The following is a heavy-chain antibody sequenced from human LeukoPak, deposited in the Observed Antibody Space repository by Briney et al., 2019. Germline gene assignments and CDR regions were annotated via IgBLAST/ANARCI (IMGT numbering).Heavy chain of an antibody. CDR2: INPNSGGT. CDR3: ARSKHYYGSGSYPHY. V-gene: IGHV1-2*02. D-gene: IGHD3-10*01. Sequence: ASVKVSCKASGYTFTGYYMHWVRQAPGQGLEWMGWINPNSGGTNYAQKFQGRVTMTRDTSISTAYMELSSLRSEDTAVYYCARSKHYYGSGSYPHYWGQGTLVTVSS. CDR1: GYTFTGYY. J-gene: IGHJ4*02.